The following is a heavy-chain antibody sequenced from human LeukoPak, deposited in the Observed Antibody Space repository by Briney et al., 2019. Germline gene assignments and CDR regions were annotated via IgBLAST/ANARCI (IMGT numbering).Heavy chain of an antibody. Sequence: SETLSLTCAVYSGSFSGYYWSWIRQPPGKGLEWIGEINHSGSTNYNPSLKSRVTISVDTSKNQFSLRLSSVTAADTAVYYCARRRHSSGFRLTWFSYWGQGTLVTVSS. D-gene: IGHD3-22*01. CDR2: INHSGST. V-gene: IGHV4-34*01. CDR1: SGSFSGYY. CDR3: ARRRHSSGFRLTWFSY. J-gene: IGHJ4*02.